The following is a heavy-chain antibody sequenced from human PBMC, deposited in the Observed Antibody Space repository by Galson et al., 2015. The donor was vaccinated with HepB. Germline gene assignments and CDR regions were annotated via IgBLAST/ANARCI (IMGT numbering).Heavy chain of an antibody. CDR1: GYTFTGYY. CDR3: AGRPDRYLLYFFDY. Sequence: SVKVSCKASGYTFTGYYIHWMRQAPGQGPEWMGWINPKSGGTKYAQNFQGRVAMTRVTSISTAYMELSRLRSDDTAVYYCAGRPDRYLLYFFDYWGQGTLVTVSS. D-gene: IGHD1-14*01. CDR2: INPKSGGT. J-gene: IGHJ4*02. V-gene: IGHV1-2*02.